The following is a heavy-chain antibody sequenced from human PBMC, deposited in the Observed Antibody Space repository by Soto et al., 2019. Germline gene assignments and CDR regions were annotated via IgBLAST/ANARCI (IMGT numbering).Heavy chain of an antibody. J-gene: IGHJ5*02. Sequence: ASLKVSCKASGYTCTSYDMHWGRKAPGQRLEWMGWINAGNGNTKYSQKFQGRVTMTRDTSTSTAYMELRSLRSDDTAVYYCARDRGVVVSWFDPWGQGTLVTVSS. D-gene: IGHD2-2*01. V-gene: IGHV1-3*01. CDR2: INAGNGNT. CDR1: GYTCTSYD. CDR3: ARDRGVVVSWFDP.